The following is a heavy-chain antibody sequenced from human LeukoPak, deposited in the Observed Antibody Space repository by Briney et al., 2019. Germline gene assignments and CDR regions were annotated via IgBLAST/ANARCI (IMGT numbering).Heavy chain of an antibody. CDR2: INPSGGST. Sequence: ASVKVSCKASGYTFTSYYMHWVRQAPGQGLEWMGIINPSGGSTSYAQKLQGRVTMTTDTSTSTAYMELRSLRSDDTAVYYCARSGRPGPLVCYYWGQGTLVTVSS. D-gene: IGHD2-8*01. CDR1: GYTFTSYY. V-gene: IGHV1-46*01. CDR3: ARSGRPGPLVCYY. J-gene: IGHJ4*02.